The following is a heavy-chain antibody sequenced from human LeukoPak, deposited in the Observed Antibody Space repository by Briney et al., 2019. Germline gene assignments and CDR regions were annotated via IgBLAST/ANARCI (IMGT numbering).Heavy chain of an antibody. J-gene: IGHJ4*02. CDR1: GGSISSSSYY. V-gene: IGHV4-39*01. CDR3: ARQVVGNYYDSSGGYFDY. Sequence: PSETLSLTCTVSGGSISSSSYYWGWIRQPPGKGLEWIGSIYYSGSTYYNPSLKSRVTISVDTSKNQFSLKLSSVTAAETAVYYCARQVVGNYYDSSGGYFDYWGQGTLVTVSS. CDR2: IYYSGST. D-gene: IGHD3-22*01.